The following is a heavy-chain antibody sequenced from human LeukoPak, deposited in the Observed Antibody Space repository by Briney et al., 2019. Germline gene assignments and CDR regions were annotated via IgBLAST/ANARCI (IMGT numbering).Heavy chain of an antibody. J-gene: IGHJ6*02. D-gene: IGHD3-10*01. V-gene: IGHV3-66*01. Sequence: PGGSLRLSCAASGFTVSSNYMSWVRQAPGKGLEWVSVIYSGGSTYYADSVKGRFTISRDNSKNTLYLQMNSLRAEDTAVYYCAREKGLGPDGLWFGVSFNYYYYGMDVWGQGTTVTVSS. CDR1: GFTVSSNY. CDR2: IYSGGST. CDR3: AREKGLGPDGLWFGVSFNYYYYGMDV.